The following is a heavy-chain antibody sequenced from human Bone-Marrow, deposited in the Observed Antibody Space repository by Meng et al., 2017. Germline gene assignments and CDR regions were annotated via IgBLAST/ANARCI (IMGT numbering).Heavy chain of an antibody. CDR2: ISYDGSNK. J-gene: IGHJ6*02. CDR3: ARPMVRGVIIKPRGPYYYYGMDV. V-gene: IGHV3-30*04. Sequence: GESLKISCAASGFTFSSYAMHWVRQAPGKGLEWVAVISYDGSNKYYADSVKGRFTISRDNSKNTLYLQMNSLRAEDTAVYYCARPMVRGVIIKPRGPYYYYGMDVWGQGTTVTVSS. CDR1: GFTFSSYA. D-gene: IGHD3-10*01.